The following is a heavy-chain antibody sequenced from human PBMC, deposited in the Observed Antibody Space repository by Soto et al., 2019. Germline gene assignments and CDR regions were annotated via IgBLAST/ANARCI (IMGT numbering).Heavy chain of an antibody. D-gene: IGHD3-10*01. CDR1: GLSVSDKY. CDR3: AREGYAYGLDF. CDR2: AYTGGNR. Sequence: EVQLVQTGGGLIKPGGSLSLSCAASGLSVSDKYMSWVRQVPGKGLEWVSLAYTGGNRYFADFVKGRFIVSRDISKITLFLHMNNLAAEDTAVYYCAREGYAYGLDFWGQGSLVTVSS. V-gene: IGHV3-53*02. J-gene: IGHJ1*01.